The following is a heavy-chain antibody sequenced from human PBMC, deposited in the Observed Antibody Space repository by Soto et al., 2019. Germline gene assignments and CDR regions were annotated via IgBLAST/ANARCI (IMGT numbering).Heavy chain of an antibody. CDR2: TYFRSKWNY. D-gene: IGHD6-6*01. J-gene: IGHJ6*02. CDR1: GDSVSANNAA. Sequence: SQTLSLTCAISGDSVSANNAAWNWIRQSPSRGLEWLGRTYFRSKWNYDYAESVKSRLTITPDATNNQISLQLNSVIPEDAAVYYCVRQPLANLALYGMDVWGQGTTVTVSS. V-gene: IGHV6-1*01. CDR3: VRQPLANLALYGMDV.